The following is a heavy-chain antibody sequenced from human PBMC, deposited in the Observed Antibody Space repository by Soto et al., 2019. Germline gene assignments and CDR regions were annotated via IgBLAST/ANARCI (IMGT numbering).Heavy chain of an antibody. CDR3: ARGRYSSSSFDY. D-gene: IGHD6-6*01. V-gene: IGHV4-31*03. Sequence: QVQLQESGPGLVKPSQTLSLTCTVSGGSISSGGYYWIWIRQPPGKGLEWIGSIYYSGSTYYNPSLKSRVTISVDTSKNQFSLKLSSVTAADTAVDYCARGRYSSSSFDYGGQGTLVTVSS. CDR1: GGSISSGGYY. CDR2: IYYSGST. J-gene: IGHJ4*02.